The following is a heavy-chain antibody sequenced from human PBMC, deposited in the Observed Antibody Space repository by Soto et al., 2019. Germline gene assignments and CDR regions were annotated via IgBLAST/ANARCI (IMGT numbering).Heavy chain of an antibody. CDR1: GGSISSGDYY. Sequence: SETLSLTCTVSGGSISSGDYYWSWIRQPPGKGLEWTGYIYYSGSTYYNPSLKSRVTISVDTSKNQFSLKLSSVTAADTAVYYCARERTGTTSMDVWGQGTTVTVSS. CDR3: ARERTGTTSMDV. V-gene: IGHV4-30-4*01. CDR2: IYYSGST. J-gene: IGHJ6*02. D-gene: IGHD1-1*01.